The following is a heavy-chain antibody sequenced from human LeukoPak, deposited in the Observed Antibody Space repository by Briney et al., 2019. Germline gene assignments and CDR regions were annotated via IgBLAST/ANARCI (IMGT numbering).Heavy chain of an antibody. Sequence: PGGSLRLSCAASGFTFSSYSMNWVRQAPGKGLEWVSSISSNSSYIYYADSVKGRFTISRDNAKNSLYLQMNSLRAEDTAVYYCARDTYDSSGYYYLDYWGQGTLVTVSS. D-gene: IGHD3-22*01. CDR1: GFTFSSYS. CDR3: ARDTYDSSGYYYLDY. J-gene: IGHJ4*02. CDR2: ISSNSSYI. V-gene: IGHV3-21*01.